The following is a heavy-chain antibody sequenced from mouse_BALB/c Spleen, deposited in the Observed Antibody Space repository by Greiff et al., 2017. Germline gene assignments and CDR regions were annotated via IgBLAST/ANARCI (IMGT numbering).Heavy chain of an antibody. CDR2: INPDSSTI. CDR1: GFDFSRYW. CDR3: ARPYYYGSSYGFAY. Sequence: LMEPGGSLKLSCAASGFDFSRYWMSWVRQAPGKGLEWIGEINPDSSTINYTPSLKDKFIISRDNAKNTLYLQMSKVRSEDTALYYCARPYYYGSSYGFAYWGQGTLVTVSA. D-gene: IGHD1-1*01. V-gene: IGHV4-1*02. J-gene: IGHJ3*01.